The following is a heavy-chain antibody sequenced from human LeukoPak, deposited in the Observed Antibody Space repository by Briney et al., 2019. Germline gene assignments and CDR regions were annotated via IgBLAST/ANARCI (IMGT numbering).Heavy chain of an antibody. CDR3: ARDLGEYDYGDYGWFDP. CDR1: TGSMVNYY. Sequence: SETLSLTCTVSTGSMVNYYWSWIRQSPGKGLEWLGYIFFSGSTNYNPSLSSRLTISVDTSKNQFSLKLKSVTAADTAVYYCARDLGEYDYGDYGWFDPWGQGTLVTVSS. V-gene: IGHV4-59*01. J-gene: IGHJ5*02. D-gene: IGHD4-17*01. CDR2: IFFSGST.